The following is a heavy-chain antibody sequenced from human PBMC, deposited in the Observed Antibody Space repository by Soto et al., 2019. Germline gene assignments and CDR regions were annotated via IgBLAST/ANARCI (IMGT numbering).Heavy chain of an antibody. Sequence: QVQLVQSGAEVKKPGASVKVSCKASGYTFTSYDINWVRQATGQGLEWMGWMNPNSGNTGYAQKFQGRVTMTRNTSISTAYMELSSLRSEDTAVYFCAGAGVVVVAASSSYGMDVWGQGTTVTVSS. CDR2: MNPNSGNT. CDR1: GYTFTSYD. J-gene: IGHJ6*02. CDR3: AGAGVVVVAASSSYGMDV. D-gene: IGHD2-15*01. V-gene: IGHV1-8*01.